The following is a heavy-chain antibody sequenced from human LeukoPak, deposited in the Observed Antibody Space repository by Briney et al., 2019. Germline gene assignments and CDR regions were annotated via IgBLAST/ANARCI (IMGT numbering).Heavy chain of an antibody. CDR3: ARDRMVRGVILGGY. Sequence: PSETLSLTCTVSGGSISSSIYYWAWIRQPPGKGLEWIGSVYYSGSAYYNPSLKSRVTISVDTPKNQFSLKLSSLNAADTALYYCARDRMVRGVILGGYWGQGTLVTVSS. CDR2: VYYSGSA. D-gene: IGHD3-10*01. J-gene: IGHJ4*02. V-gene: IGHV4-39*02. CDR1: GGSISSSIYY.